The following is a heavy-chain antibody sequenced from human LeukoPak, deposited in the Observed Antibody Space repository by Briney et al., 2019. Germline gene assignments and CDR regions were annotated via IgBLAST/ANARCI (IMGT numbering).Heavy chain of an antibody. CDR2: IKQDGSEK. D-gene: IGHD3-22*01. J-gene: IGHJ4*02. CDR3: ARSPHLPLEYYYDSSGYWYYFDY. Sequence: GGSLRLSCAASGFTFSSYWMSWVRQAPGKGLEWVANIKQDGSEKYYVDSVKGRFTISRDDAKNSLYLQMNSLRAGDTAVYYCARSPHLPLEYYYDSSGYWYYFDYWGQGTLVTVSS. V-gene: IGHV3-7*01. CDR1: GFTFSSYW.